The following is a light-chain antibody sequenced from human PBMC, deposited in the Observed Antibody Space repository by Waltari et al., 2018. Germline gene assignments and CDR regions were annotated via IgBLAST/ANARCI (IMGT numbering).Light chain of an antibody. CDR1: RRDVGGYNY. CDR2: DVS. CDR3: TSYTSSSAPWV. Sequence: QSALTPPASVSGSPGQSITISCTGTRRDVGGYNYVSWYQQHPGKAPKVMIYDVSNRPSGVSNRFSGSKSGNTASLTISGLQAEDEADYYCTSYTSSSAPWVFGGGTKLTVL. V-gene: IGLV2-14*03. J-gene: IGLJ3*02.